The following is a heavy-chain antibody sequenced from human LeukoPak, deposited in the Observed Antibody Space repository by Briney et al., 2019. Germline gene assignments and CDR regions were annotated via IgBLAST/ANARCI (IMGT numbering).Heavy chain of an antibody. D-gene: IGHD3-10*01. CDR3: ARDPQGSGSYYNHHGDAFDI. CDR2: FDPEDGET. V-gene: IGHV1-24*01. CDR1: GYTLTELS. Sequence: ASVTVSCKVSGYTLTELSMHWVRQAPGKGLEWMGGFDPEDGETIYAQKFQGRVTMTEDTSTDTAYMELSSLRSDDTAVYYCARDPQGSGSYYNHHGDAFDIWGQGTMVTVSS. J-gene: IGHJ3*02.